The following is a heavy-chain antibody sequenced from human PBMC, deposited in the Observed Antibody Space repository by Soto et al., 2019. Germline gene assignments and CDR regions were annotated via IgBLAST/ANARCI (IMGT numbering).Heavy chain of an antibody. D-gene: IGHD3-9*01. Sequence: VQLQQWGAGPLRPLETLSLTCGVSGGSFSGYYWAWIRQSPGKGLEWIGDINDRGSINYNPSLKSRVSSSVDTSKNHYSLNLRSVTAADTAVYYCARECHDILTGPPWVWYFDLWGRGTLVTVSS. CDR1: GGSFSGYY. CDR3: ARECHDILTGPPWVWYFDL. V-gene: IGHV4-34*01. J-gene: IGHJ2*01. CDR2: INDRGSI.